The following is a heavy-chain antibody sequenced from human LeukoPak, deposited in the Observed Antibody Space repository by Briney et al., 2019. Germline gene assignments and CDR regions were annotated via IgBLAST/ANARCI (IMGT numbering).Heavy chain of an antibody. CDR2: IYNSGST. D-gene: IGHD1-26*01. V-gene: IGHV4-59*01. Sequence: SETLSLTCTVSGGSISIYYWNWIRQPPGKGLEWIGYIYNSGSTSYNPSLKSRVTISVDTSKNQFSLKLTSVTAADTAVYYCVRDRELTYWGQGTLVTISS. J-gene: IGHJ4*02. CDR1: GGSISIYY. CDR3: VRDRELTY.